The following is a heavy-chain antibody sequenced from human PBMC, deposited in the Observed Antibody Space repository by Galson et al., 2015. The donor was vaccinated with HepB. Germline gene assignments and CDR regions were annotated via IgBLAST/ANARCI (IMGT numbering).Heavy chain of an antibody. CDR3: ARDLGAGKYFDH. CDR2: IGHDGTYQ. D-gene: IGHD3-10*01. Sequence: SLRLSCAASGFTFSYYVMHWVRQAPGKGPEWVAVIGHDGTYQKYGDSVKGRFTISRDNSENTLFLQMNSLRGEDTAVYYCARDLGAGKYFDHWGQGILVTVSS. V-gene: IGHV3-33*08. CDR1: GFTFSYYV. J-gene: IGHJ4*02.